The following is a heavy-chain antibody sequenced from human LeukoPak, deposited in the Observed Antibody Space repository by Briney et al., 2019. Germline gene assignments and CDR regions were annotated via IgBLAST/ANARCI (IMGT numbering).Heavy chain of an antibody. CDR3: AKGSEIGGPFDP. CDR2: ISWNSGSI. J-gene: IGHJ5*02. V-gene: IGHV3-9*01. D-gene: IGHD3-16*01. Sequence: GRSLRLSCAASGFTFDECAMHWVRQAPGKGLEWVSGISWNSGSIGYADSVKGRFTISRDNAKNSLYLQMNSLRAEDTALYYCAKGSEIGGPFDPWGQGTLVTVSS. CDR1: GFTFDECA.